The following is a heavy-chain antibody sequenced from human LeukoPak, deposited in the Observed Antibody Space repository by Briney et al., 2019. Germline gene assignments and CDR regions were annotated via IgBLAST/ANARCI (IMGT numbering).Heavy chain of an antibody. V-gene: IGHV3-7*01. Sequence: GGSLRLSCAASGFTFSNYWMSWVRQAPGKGLEWVANIKQDGSEKYYVDSVKGRFTISRDNAKNSLYLLMNSLRAEDTAVYYCARDQWFGFDAFNVWGQGTMVTVSS. CDR1: GFTFSNYW. CDR3: ARDQWFGFDAFNV. D-gene: IGHD3-10*01. J-gene: IGHJ3*01. CDR2: IKQDGSEK.